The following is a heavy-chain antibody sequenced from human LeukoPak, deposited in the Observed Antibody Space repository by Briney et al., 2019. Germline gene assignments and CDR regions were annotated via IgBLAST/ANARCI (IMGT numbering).Heavy chain of an antibody. J-gene: IGHJ5*02. Sequence: ASVKVSCKASGYTFTSYDINWVRQATGQGLEWMGWMYPNSGNTGYSQKFQGRVTMTRNTSISTAYMELSSLRSEDTAVYYCARGSLYDFWSGNNWFDPWGQGTLVTVSS. CDR1: GYTFTSYD. CDR2: MYPNSGNT. V-gene: IGHV1-8*01. CDR3: ARGSLYDFWSGNNWFDP. D-gene: IGHD3-3*01.